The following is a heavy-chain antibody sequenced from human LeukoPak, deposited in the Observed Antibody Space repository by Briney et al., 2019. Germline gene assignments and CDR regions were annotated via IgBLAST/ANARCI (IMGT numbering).Heavy chain of an antibody. J-gene: IGHJ3*01. CDR3: AKDPNGDYMGAFDF. Sequence: PSETLSLTCTVSGGSISSGGYYWSWIRQHPGKGLEWIGYIYYSGSTYYNPSLKSRVTISVDTSKNQFSLKLSSVTAADTAVYYCAKDPNGDYMGAFDFWGQGTMVTVSS. CDR2: IYYSGST. V-gene: IGHV4-31*03. D-gene: IGHD4-17*01. CDR1: GGSISSGGYY.